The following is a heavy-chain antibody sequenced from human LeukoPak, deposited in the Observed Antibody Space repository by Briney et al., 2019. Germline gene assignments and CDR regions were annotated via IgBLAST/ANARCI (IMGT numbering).Heavy chain of an antibody. CDR2: ISSSSGYI. V-gene: IGHV3-21*01. J-gene: IGHJ4*02. Sequence: PGGSLRLSCAASGFTFSSYTMSWVRQTPGKGLEWVSSISSSSGYIYYADSVKGRFTISRDNARNSLYLQMKSLRVEDTAVYYCAKAGEKMALDYWGQGTLVTVSS. D-gene: IGHD5-24*01. CDR3: AKAGEKMALDY. CDR1: GFTFSSYT.